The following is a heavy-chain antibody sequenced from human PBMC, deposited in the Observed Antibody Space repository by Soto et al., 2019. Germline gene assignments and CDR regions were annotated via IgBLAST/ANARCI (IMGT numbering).Heavy chain of an antibody. Sequence: SDTLSLTFTVSCGSISSGDYYWSFIRHAPWKCLDWIGDIYYSGSTYYNPSLKSRVTISVDTSKNQFSLKLSSVTAADTAVYYCARDPGRTKSTVTTSNYYYYYGMDVWGQGTTVTVSS. D-gene: IGHD4-17*01. CDR2: IYYSGST. V-gene: IGHV4-30-4*02. CDR3: ARDPGRTKSTVTTSNYYYYYGMDV. CDR1: CGSISSGDYY. J-gene: IGHJ6*02.